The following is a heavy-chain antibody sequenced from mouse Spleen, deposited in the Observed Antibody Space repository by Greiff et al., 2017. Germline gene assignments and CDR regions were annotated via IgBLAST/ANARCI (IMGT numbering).Heavy chain of an antibody. D-gene: IGHD3-3*01. CDR1: GYTFTSYW. J-gene: IGHJ2*01. CDR3: ARGRGGTGFDY. V-gene: IGHV1-69*01. CDR2: IDPSDSYT. Sequence: QVQLQQPGAELVMPGASVKLSCKASGYTFTSYWMHWVKQRPGQGLEWIGEIDPSDSYTNYNQKFKGKATLTVDKSSSTAYMQLSSLTSEDSAVYYGARGRGGTGFDYWGQGTTLTVSS.